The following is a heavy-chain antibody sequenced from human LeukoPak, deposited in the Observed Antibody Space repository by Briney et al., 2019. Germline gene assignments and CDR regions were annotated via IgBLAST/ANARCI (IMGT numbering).Heavy chain of an antibody. D-gene: IGHD3-22*01. Sequence: GGSLRLSCAATGFRFSSYAMHWVRQAPGKGLEWVAVISYDGSNKYYADSVKGRFTISRDNSKTTLYLQMNSLRAEDTAVYYCASPRGVYDSSGQGFDYWGQGTLVTVSS. CDR3: ASPRGVYDSSGQGFDY. CDR1: GFRFSSYA. J-gene: IGHJ4*02. CDR2: ISYDGSNK. V-gene: IGHV3-30-3*01.